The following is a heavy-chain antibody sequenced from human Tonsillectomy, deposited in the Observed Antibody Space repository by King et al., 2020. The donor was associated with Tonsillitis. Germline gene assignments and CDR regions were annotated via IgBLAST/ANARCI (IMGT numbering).Heavy chain of an antibody. D-gene: IGHD4-23*01. CDR1: GYTFTSYY. Sequence: QLVQSGAEVKKPGASVKVSCKASGYTFTSYYMHWVRQAPGQGLECMGIINPSGGSTSYAQKFQGRVTITRDTATSTVYMELSSLRAEDTAVYYTARESRGDYRCNSGNYYYYGMDVGGQGTTVTVSS. CDR2: INPSGGST. CDR3: ARESRGDYRCNSGNYYYYGMDV. J-gene: IGHJ6*02. V-gene: IGHV1-46*01.